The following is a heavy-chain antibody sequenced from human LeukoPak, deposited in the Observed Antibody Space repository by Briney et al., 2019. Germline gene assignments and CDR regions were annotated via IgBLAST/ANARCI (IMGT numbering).Heavy chain of an antibody. D-gene: IGHD3-22*01. CDR3: ARWLTYGNFDY. Sequence: ASVKVSCKASGGTFSSYTISWVRQAPGQGLEWMAWISPYNGDTNYTQNLQGRVTMTTDTSTSTAYMELRSLRSDDTAVYYCARWLTYGNFDYWGQGTLVTVSS. CDR1: GGTFSSYT. CDR2: ISPYNGDT. J-gene: IGHJ4*02. V-gene: IGHV1-18*01.